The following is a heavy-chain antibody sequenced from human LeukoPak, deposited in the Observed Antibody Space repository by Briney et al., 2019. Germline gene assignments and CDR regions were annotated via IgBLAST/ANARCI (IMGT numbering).Heavy chain of an antibody. D-gene: IGHD2-2*01. CDR2: INPNSGNT. CDR3: ARDGSPDIVVVPAAPRRGGRDV. V-gene: IGHV1-2*02. J-gene: IGHJ6*02. CDR1: RYTFTGYY. Sequence: ASVKVSCKASRYTFTGYYMHWVRQAPGQGLEWMGWINPNSGNTNYAQKFQGRVTMTRDTSISTAYMELSRLRSDDTAVYYCARDGSPDIVVVPAAPRRGGRDVWGQGTTVTVSS.